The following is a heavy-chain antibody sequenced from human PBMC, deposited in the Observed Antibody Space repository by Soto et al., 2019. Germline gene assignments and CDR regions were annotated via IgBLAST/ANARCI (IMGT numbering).Heavy chain of an antibody. Sequence: QVQQVQSGAAVKKPGSSVKVSCKASGGTFSSYAISWVRQAPGQGLEWMGWIIPIFGTANYEQKFQGRVTITADESTSTAYMELSSLRADETAVYYFARVAYCGGECTRGDDYLGQGTLVSASS. CDR2: IIPIFGTA. V-gene: IGHV1-69*12. CDR3: ARVAYCGGECTRGDDY. D-gene: IGHD2-21*01. J-gene: IGHJ4*02. CDR1: GGTFSSYA.